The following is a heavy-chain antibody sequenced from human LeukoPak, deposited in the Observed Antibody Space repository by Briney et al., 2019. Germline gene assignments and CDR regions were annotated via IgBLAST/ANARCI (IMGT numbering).Heavy chain of an antibody. CDR3: TRYNNDHFDY. CDR2: IAYDGSRA. CDR1: GFTFGGYG. V-gene: IGHV3-33*01. J-gene: IGHJ4*02. D-gene: IGHD1-14*01. Sequence: GGSLRLSCAGPGFTFGGYGMHWFRQTPGKGLEWVAVIAYDGSRAFYADSVKGRFTISRDNSKNTMSVQMDDLRAEDTAVYYCTRYNNDHFDYWGQGTLVTVSS.